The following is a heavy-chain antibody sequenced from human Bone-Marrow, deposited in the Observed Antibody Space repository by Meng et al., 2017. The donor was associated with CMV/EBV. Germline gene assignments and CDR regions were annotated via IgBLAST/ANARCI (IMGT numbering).Heavy chain of an antibody. V-gene: IGHV3-73*01. D-gene: IGHD2-15*01. Sequence: GFTFSGSAMHWVRQASGKGLEWVGRIRSKANSYATAYAASVKGRFTISRDDSKNTAYLQMNSLKTEDTAVYYCTRPSYCSGGSCGDYWGQGTLVTVSS. CDR1: GFTFSGSA. J-gene: IGHJ4*02. CDR3: TRPSYCSGGSCGDY. CDR2: IRSKANSYAT.